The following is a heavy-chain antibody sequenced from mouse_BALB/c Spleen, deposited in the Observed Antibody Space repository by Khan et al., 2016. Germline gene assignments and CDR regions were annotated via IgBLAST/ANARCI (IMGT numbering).Heavy chain of an antibody. V-gene: IGHV2-6-7*01. CDR3: ASSYGYDGWFAY. Sequence: QVQLKQSGPGLVAPSQSLSITCTVSGFSITGFAVNWVRQPPGKGLEWLGVIWGAGSIDSESALKSRLSISKVNSKSHVFLKMNSLQTDDTARYYCASSYGYDGWFAYWGQGTLVTVSA. D-gene: IGHD2-2*01. J-gene: IGHJ3*01. CDR2: IWGAGSI. CDR1: GFSITGFA.